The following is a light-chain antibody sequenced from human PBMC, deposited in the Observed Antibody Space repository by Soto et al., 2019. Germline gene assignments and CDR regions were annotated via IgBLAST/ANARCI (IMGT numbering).Light chain of an antibody. Sequence: QSALTQPPSLSGTPGQRVTISCSGSSSNIAGNTVHWYQHLPGTAPKLLIYINDQRPSGVPGRFSASTSGTSASLAISGLQSDDEADYHCCSYAGNFWVFGGGTKLTVL. J-gene: IGLJ3*02. CDR3: CSYAGNFWV. V-gene: IGLV1-44*01. CDR2: IND. CDR1: SSNIAGNT.